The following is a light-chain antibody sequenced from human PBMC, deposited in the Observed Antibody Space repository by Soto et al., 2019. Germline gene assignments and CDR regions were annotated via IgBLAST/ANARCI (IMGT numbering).Light chain of an antibody. V-gene: IGKV3-11*01. CDR1: QYINTR. CDR2: QTS. J-gene: IGKJ1*01. CDR3: HQRQSWPRT. Sequence: IVFTQSPTTLSSFPGDRVTFSCRASQYINTRLAWYQHRPGQAPRLLIYQTSIRAAGIPARFSASGSGTDFTLTISDVQPEDFALYYCHQRQSWPRTFGQGTKVDIK.